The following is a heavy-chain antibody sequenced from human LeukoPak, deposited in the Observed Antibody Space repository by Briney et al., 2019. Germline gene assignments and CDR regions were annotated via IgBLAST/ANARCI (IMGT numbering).Heavy chain of an antibody. D-gene: IGHD6-6*01. CDR3: ARTPYSSSSEAYYMDV. V-gene: IGHV3-48*04. Sequence: GGSLRLSCAASGFTFSSYSMTWVRQAPGKGLEWVSYISSSSTIYYADSVKGRFTISRDNAKNSLYLQMNSLRAEDTAVYYCARTPYSSSSEAYYMDVWGKGTTVTVSS. CDR1: GFTFSSYS. CDR2: ISSSSTI. J-gene: IGHJ6*03.